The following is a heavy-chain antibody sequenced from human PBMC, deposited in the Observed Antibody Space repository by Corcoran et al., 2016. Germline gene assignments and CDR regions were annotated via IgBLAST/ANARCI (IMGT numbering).Heavy chain of an antibody. CDR2: INSDGSST. J-gene: IGHJ6*02. D-gene: IGHD3-3*01. CDR1: GFTFSSYW. Sequence: EVQLVESGGGLVQPGGSLRLSCAASGFTFSSYWMHWVRQAPGKGLVWVSRINSDGSSTSYADSVKGRFTISRDNAKNTLYLQMNSLRAEDTAVYYCARDRLEWLLWDYYGMDVWGQGTTVTVSS. V-gene: IGHV3-74*01. CDR3: ARDRLEWLLWDYYGMDV.